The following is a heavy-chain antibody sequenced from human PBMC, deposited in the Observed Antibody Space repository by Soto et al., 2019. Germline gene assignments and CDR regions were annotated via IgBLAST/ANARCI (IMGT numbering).Heavy chain of an antibody. CDR3: AKVPYYDILTGYYFDY. Sequence: GGSLRLSCAASGFTFSSYAMSWVRQAPGKGLEWVSAISGSGGSTYYADSVKGRFTISRDNSKNTLHLQMNSLRAEDTAVYYCAKVPYYDILTGYYFDYWGQGTLVTVSS. V-gene: IGHV3-23*01. CDR1: GFTFSSYA. J-gene: IGHJ4*02. CDR2: ISGSGGST. D-gene: IGHD3-9*01.